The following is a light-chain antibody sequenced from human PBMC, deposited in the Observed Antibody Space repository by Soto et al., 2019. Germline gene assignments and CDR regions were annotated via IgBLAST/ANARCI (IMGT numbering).Light chain of an antibody. CDR2: GAS. CDR1: QSVSSSY. Sequence: EIELTQSPGTLSLSPGERATLSCRASQSVSSSYLAWYQQKPGQAPRLLIYGASSRATGIPDRFSGSGSGTDFTLTISRLEPEDFAVYYCQQYCSTPPWTFGQGTKVEIK. J-gene: IGKJ1*01. V-gene: IGKV3-20*01. CDR3: QQYCSTPPWT.